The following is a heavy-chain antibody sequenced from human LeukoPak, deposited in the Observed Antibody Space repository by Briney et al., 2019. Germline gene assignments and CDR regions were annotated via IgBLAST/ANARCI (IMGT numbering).Heavy chain of an antibody. CDR1: GYTFTGYY. CDR3: AVYSGYDYPPGAPSDAFDI. J-gene: IGHJ3*02. D-gene: IGHD5-12*01. V-gene: IGHV1-2*02. CDR2: INPNSGGT. Sequence: ASVKVSCKASGYTFTGYYMHWVRQAPGQGLEWMGWINPNSGGTNYAQKFQGRVTMTRDTCISTAYMELSRLRSDDTAVYYCAVYSGYDYPPGAPSDAFDIWGQGTMVTVSS.